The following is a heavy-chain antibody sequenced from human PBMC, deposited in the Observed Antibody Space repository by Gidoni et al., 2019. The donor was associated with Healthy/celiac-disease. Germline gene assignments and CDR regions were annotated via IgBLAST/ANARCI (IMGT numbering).Heavy chain of an antibody. V-gene: IGHV1-69*01. J-gene: IGHJ4*02. CDR1: GCTFSSYA. CDR2: IIPIFGTA. CDR3: AVGPGGFYESPWDY. D-gene: IGHD3-16*01. Sequence: QVQLVQSGAAVQKPGSSVKVSCKASGCTFSSYAISWVRQAPGQGLEWMGGIIPIFGTANYAQKFQGRVTITADESTSTAYMELSSLRSEDTAVYYCAVGPGGFYESPWDYWGQGTLVTVSS.